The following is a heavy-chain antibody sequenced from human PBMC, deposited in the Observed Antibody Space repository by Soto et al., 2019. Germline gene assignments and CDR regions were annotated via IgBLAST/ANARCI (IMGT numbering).Heavy chain of an antibody. J-gene: IGHJ6*02. CDR1: GGSISSGGYY. CDR3: ARWRFEVFTMRSYYYGMDV. CDR2: IYYSGST. V-gene: IGHV4-31*03. Sequence: SETLSLTCTVSGGSISSGGYYWSWIRQHPGKGLEWIGYIYYSGSTYYNPSLKSRVTISVDTSKNQFSLKLSSVTAADTAVYYCARWRFEVFTMRSYYYGMDVWGQGTTVTVSS. D-gene: IGHD3-10*01.